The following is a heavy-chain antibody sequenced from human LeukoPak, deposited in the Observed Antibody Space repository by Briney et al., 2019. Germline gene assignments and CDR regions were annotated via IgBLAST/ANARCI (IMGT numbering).Heavy chain of an antibody. CDR3: ARQAYGDYFDL. CDR1: GFTFSSYA. D-gene: IGHD4-17*01. J-gene: IGHJ2*01. V-gene: IGHV3-66*04. CDR2: IYSGGST. Sequence: GALRLSCAASGFTFSSYAMSWVRQAPGKGLEWVSVIYSGGSTYYADSVKGRFTISRDNSKNTLYLQMNSLRAEDTAVYYCARQAYGDYFDLWGRGTLVTVSS.